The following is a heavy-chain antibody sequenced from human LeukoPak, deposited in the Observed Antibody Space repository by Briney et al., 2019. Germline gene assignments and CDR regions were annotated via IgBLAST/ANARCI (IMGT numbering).Heavy chain of an antibody. Sequence: PSETLSLTCTVSGGSISIRGHYWGWIRQPPGKGLEWIGSAFYSGKTYYNPSLKSRVTISVDTSKKQFSLNLSSVTAADTAVYYCARGPVRNWFDPWGQGTLVTVSS. J-gene: IGHJ5*02. CDR1: GGSISIRGHY. CDR3: ARGPVRNWFDP. CDR2: AFYSGKT. V-gene: IGHV4-39*07.